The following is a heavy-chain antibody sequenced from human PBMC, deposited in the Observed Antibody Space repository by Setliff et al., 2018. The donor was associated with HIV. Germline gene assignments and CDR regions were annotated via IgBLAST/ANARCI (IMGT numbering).Heavy chain of an antibody. D-gene: IGHD3-22*01. CDR2: VDTSGGDT. CDR3: ARGRSPHDETSGYYIPSGDY. V-gene: IGHV3-23*01. Sequence: GESLRLSCAASGFTFTNYAMSWVRQAPGKGLEWVSSVDTSGGDTYFADSVKGRFTLSRGNSKNTLYLQMNSLRLEDKAVYYCARGRSPHDETSGYYIPSGDYWGQGTLVTVSS. CDR1: GFTFTNYA. J-gene: IGHJ4*02.